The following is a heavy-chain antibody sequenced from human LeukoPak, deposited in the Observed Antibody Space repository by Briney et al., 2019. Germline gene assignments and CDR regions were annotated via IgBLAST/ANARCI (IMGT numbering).Heavy chain of an antibody. Sequence: SGGSLRLSCAASGSLFSAYSMHWVRQAPGKGLEWVAVVSYDGTNKNYADSVKGRFSISGDNFKNTVYLQMNSLRPEDTAVYYCARGVTEDTGVAQFDSWGQGVLVTVSS. CDR1: GSLFSAYS. V-gene: IGHV3-30*04. CDR3: ARGVTEDTGVAQFDS. J-gene: IGHJ4*02. D-gene: IGHD3-3*01. CDR2: VSYDGTNK.